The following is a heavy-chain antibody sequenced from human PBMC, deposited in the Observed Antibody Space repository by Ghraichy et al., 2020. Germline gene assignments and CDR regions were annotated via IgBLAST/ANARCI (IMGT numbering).Heavy chain of an antibody. V-gene: IGHV3-48*02. CDR3: ARGAHSGSLFAKRNWIDD. J-gene: IGHJ4*02. CDR2: IRSSSSAI. Sequence: GGSLRLSCEASGFALSSYTMNWVRQAPGKGLQWVSHIRSSSSAIYYEDYVKGRFTISRDNAKNSLYLQMNSLRDEDTAVYYWARGAHSGSLFAKRNWIDDGGQGTLVTVSS. CDR1: GFALSSYT. D-gene: IGHD1-26*01.